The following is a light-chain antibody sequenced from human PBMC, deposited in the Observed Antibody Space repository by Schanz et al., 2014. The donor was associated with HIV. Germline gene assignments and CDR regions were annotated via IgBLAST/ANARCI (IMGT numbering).Light chain of an antibody. CDR1: QNLGNS. Sequence: DIQMTQSPSTLSASVGDRVTIACRASQNLGNSLAWFQLKPGRAPKLLIYSASSLHTGVPSTFSGSGSGTEFALTISSLQPDDFATYYCQQYNSFSSTFGQGTKLEIK. J-gene: IGKJ2*01. CDR2: SAS. V-gene: IGKV1-5*03. CDR3: QQYNSFSST.